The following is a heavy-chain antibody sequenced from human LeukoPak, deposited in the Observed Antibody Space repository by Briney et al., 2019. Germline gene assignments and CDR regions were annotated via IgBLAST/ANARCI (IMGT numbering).Heavy chain of an antibody. CDR2: INHSGST. CDR1: GGSFSGYY. CDR3: ARGPAAAYTS. J-gene: IGHJ5*02. D-gene: IGHD6-13*01. Sequence: SETLSLTCAVYGGSFSGYYWSWIRQPPGKGLEWIGEINHSGSTNYNPSLKSRVTISVDTSKNQFSLKLSSVTAADTAVYYCARGPAAAYTSWGQGTLVTVSS. V-gene: IGHV4-34*01.